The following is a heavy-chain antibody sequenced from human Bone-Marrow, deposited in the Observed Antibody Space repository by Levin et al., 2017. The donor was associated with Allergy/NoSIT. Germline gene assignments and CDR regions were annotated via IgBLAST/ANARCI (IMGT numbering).Heavy chain of an antibody. D-gene: IGHD5-18*01. CDR3: ARDQAAGNRYGDFDC. Sequence: PGGSLRLSCTASGFTFSTYEMNWVRQAPGKGLEWVSYIGRSGTTIYYADSVQGRFTISRDNAKSSLYLQMNSLRAEDTAVYYCARDQAAGNRYGDFDCWGQGTLVTVSS. V-gene: IGHV3-48*03. CDR2: IGRSGTTI. CDR1: GFTFSTYE. J-gene: IGHJ4*02.